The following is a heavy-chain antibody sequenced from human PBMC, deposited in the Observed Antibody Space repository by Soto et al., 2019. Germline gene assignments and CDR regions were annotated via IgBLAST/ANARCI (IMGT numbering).Heavy chain of an antibody. Sequence: GESLKISCKGSGYSFTSYWIGWVRQMPGKGLEWMGIIYPGDSDTRYSPSFQGQVTISADKSISTAYLQWSSLKASDTATYYCARTSRHRSIEYSSSMYYYYGMDVWGQGTTVTVSS. J-gene: IGHJ6*02. V-gene: IGHV5-51*01. D-gene: IGHD6-6*01. CDR3: ARTSRHRSIEYSSSMYYYYGMDV. CDR2: IYPGDSDT. CDR1: GYSFTSYW.